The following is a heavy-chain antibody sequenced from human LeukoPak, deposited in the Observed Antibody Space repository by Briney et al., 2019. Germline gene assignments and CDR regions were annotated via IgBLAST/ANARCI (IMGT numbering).Heavy chain of an antibody. CDR3: ARDLHYYVAMDV. Sequence: GGSLRLSCADSGFTFSRSWMTWVRQAPGKGLEWVANINEDGSAQNYVDSVKGRFTISRDNPKSTLHLEMNSLRAEDTAVYYCARDLHYYVAMDVWGQGTTVTVSS. D-gene: IGHD3-10*02. CDR1: GFTFSRSW. V-gene: IGHV3-7*05. CDR2: INEDGSAQ. J-gene: IGHJ6*02.